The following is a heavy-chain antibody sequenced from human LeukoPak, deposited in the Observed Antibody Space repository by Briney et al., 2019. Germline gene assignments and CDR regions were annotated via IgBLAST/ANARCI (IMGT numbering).Heavy chain of an antibody. D-gene: IGHD2-15*01. CDR3: ARDIPTHCSGGSCHGTPWFDP. J-gene: IGHJ5*02. CDR1: GFTFSSYS. CDR2: ISSSSSYI. V-gene: IGHV3-21*01. Sequence: GGSLRLSCAASGFTFSSYSMNWVRHAPGKGLEVVSSISSSSSYIYYADSVKGRFNISRDNAKNSLYLQMNSLRAEDTAVYYCARDIPTHCSGGSCHGTPWFDPWGQGTLVTVSS.